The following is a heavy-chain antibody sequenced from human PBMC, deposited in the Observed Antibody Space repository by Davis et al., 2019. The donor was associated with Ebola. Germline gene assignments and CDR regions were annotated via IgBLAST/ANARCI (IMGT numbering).Heavy chain of an antibody. Sequence: HSQTLSLTCDISGDSVSSNSGAWNWIRQSPSRGLEWLGRTYYTSKWFNDYAVSVKSRITINPDTSKNQFSLHLNSVTPEDTAVYFCTRGLSPWGQGTLVTVSS. J-gene: IGHJ5*02. V-gene: IGHV6-1*01. CDR2: TYYTSKWFN. CDR1: GDSVSSNSGA. CDR3: TRGLSP.